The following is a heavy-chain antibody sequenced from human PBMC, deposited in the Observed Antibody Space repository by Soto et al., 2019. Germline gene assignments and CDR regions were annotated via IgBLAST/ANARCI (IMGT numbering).Heavy chain of an antibody. V-gene: IGHV1-18*01. CDR1: GYTFTSYG. CDR3: AREGSGSYYWYYYGMDV. Sequence: ASVKVSCKASGYTFTSYGISWVRQAPGQGLEWMGWISAYNGNTNCAQKLQGRVTMTTDTSTSTAYMELRSLRSDDTTVYYCAREGSGSYYWYYYGMDVWGQGTTVTVSS. D-gene: IGHD3-10*01. J-gene: IGHJ6*02. CDR2: ISAYNGNT.